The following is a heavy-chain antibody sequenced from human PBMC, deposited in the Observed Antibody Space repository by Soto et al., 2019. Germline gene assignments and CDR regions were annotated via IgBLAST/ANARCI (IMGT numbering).Heavy chain of an antibody. J-gene: IGHJ3*02. CDR3: ARTSITGTTNAFDI. D-gene: IGHD1-20*01. V-gene: IGHV1-2*04. Sequence: QVQLVQSGAEVKKPGASVKVSCKSSGYTFTGYYMHWVRQAPGQGLEWMGWINPNSGGTNYAQKFQGWVTMTRDTSISTAYMELSRLRSDDTAVYYCARTSITGTTNAFDIWGQGTMVTVSS. CDR2: INPNSGGT. CDR1: GYTFTGYY.